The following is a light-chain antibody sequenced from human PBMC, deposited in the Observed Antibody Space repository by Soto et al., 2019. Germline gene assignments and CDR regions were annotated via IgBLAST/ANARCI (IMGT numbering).Light chain of an antibody. CDR1: SGHSSYI. V-gene: IGLV4-60*02. Sequence: QSVLTQSSSASASLGSSVKLTCTLSSGHSSYIIAWHQQQPGKAPRYLMKLEGSGGYNKGSGVPDRFSGSSSGADRYLTISNLQFEDEADYYCETWDSNTVVFGGGTKLTVL. CDR3: ETWDSNTVV. CDR2: LEGSGGY. J-gene: IGLJ2*01.